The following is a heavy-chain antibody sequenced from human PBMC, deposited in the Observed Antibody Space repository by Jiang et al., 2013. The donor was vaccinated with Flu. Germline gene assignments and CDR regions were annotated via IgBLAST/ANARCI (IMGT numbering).Heavy chain of an antibody. CDR1: GFTFSSYS. Sequence: VQLLESGGGLVKPGGSLRLSCAASGFTFSSYSMNWVRQAPGKGLEWVSSISSSSSYIYYADSVKGRFTISRDNAKNSLYLQMNSLRAEDTAVYYCARGASPYAFDIWAKGQWSPSLQ. J-gene: IGHJ3*02. CDR2: ISSSSSYI. CDR3: ARGASPYAFDI. V-gene: IGHV3-21*01.